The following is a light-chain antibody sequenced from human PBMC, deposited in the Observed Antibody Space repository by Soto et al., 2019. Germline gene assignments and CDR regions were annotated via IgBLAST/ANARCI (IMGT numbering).Light chain of an antibody. J-gene: IGLJ1*01. CDR3: TSYTSSSTYV. CDR2: EVS. Sequence: QSALTQPSSLSGSPGQSITISCTGTSSDVGGYNYVSWYQQHPGKAPKLMIYEVSKRPSGVSNRFSGSKSGNTASLTISGLQAEDEADYYCTSYTSSSTYVLGTGTQV. CDR1: SSDVGGYNY. V-gene: IGLV2-14*03.